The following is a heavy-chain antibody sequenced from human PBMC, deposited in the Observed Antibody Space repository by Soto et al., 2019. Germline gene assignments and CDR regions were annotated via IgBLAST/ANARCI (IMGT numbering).Heavy chain of an antibody. CDR1: GYTFTSYA. CDR2: INAGNGNT. Sequence: SVKVSCKASGYTFTSYAMHWVRQAPGQRLEWMGWINAGNGNTKYSQKFQGRVTITRDTSASTAYMELSSLRSEDTAVYYCARSLGIAAAGALDYWGQGTLVTVSS. CDR3: ARSLGIAAAGALDY. D-gene: IGHD6-13*01. V-gene: IGHV1-3*01. J-gene: IGHJ4*02.